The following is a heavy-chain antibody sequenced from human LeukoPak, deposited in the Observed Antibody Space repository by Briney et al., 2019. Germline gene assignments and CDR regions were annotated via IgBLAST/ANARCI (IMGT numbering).Heavy chain of an antibody. CDR3: ARVHYYDSSAYYV. CDR1: GFTFSSYA. CDR2: ISSSSYI. Sequence: GGSLRLSCAASGFTFSSYAMSWVRQAPGKGLEWVSSISSSSYIYYADSVKGRLTISRDNAKNSLYLQMNSLRAEDTAVYYCARVHYYDSSAYYVWGQGTLVTVSS. V-gene: IGHV3-21*01. D-gene: IGHD3-22*01. J-gene: IGHJ4*02.